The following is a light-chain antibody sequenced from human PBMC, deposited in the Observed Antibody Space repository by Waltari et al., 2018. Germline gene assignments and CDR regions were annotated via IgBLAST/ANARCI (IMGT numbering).Light chain of an antibody. CDR1: QNVYSSY. J-gene: IGKJ3*01. CDR3: QQYGGSQGSFT. CDR2: ATS. Sequence: VLTQSPDTLSLSPGERATLSCRASQNVYSSYVAWYQQKPGQPPRLLMYATSYRASDIPDRFSGSGSGTDFTLTISRLEPEDFAVYYCQQYGGSQGSFTFGPGTKVDIK. V-gene: IGKV3-20*01.